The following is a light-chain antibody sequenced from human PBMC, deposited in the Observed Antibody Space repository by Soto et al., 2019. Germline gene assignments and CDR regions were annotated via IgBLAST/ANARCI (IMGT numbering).Light chain of an antibody. CDR1: QSVSSN. J-gene: IGKJ2*01. Sequence: EIVMTQSPATLSVSPGERATLSCRASQSVSSNLAWYQQKPGQAPRLLIYGASTMATGIPARFSGSGSGTEFTLTISSLQSEDFAVYYCQQYNNWPPYTFGQVTKLEIK. CDR3: QQYNNWPPYT. V-gene: IGKV3-15*01. CDR2: GAS.